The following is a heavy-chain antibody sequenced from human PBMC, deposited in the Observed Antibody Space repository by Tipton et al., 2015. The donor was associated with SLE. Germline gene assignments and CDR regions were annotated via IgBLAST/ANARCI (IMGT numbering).Heavy chain of an antibody. CDR1: GGSISSSSYY. CDR3: ARWARGFDY. CDR2: IYYSGST. D-gene: IGHD3-16*01. Sequence: LRLSCTVSGGSISSSSYYWGWIRQPPGKGLEWIGSIYYSGSTYYNPSLKSRVTISVDTSKNQFSLKLSSVTAADTAVYYCARWARGFDYWGQGTLVTVSS. V-gene: IGHV4-39*01. J-gene: IGHJ4*02.